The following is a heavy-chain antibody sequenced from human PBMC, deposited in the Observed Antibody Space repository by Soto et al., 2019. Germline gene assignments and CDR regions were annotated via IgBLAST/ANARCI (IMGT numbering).Heavy chain of an antibody. CDR2: INSDGSST. J-gene: IGHJ6*02. V-gene: IGHV3-74*01. Sequence: PGGSLRLSCAASGFNFSSYWVHWVRQAQEKGLVWVSRINSDGSSTSYADSVKGRFTISRDNAKNTLYLQMNSLRAEDTAVYYCARDDTYYDFWSGYWDYYYYGMDVWGQGTTVTVS. CDR3: ARDDTYYDFWSGYWDYYYYGMDV. CDR1: GFNFSSYW. D-gene: IGHD3-3*01.